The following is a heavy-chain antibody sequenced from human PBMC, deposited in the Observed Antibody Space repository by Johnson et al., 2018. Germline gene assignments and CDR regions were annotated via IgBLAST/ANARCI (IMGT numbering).Heavy chain of an antibody. J-gene: IGHJ6*02. CDR3: ARETKTDSYGMDV. Sequence: QVQLQESGPGLVKPSETLSLTCTVSGGSIRSYSWNWIRLPPGKGLEWIAYFYYSGSTNYNPSLKSRVTTSVDTSKNQFSLRLSSVTAADPAVDYCARETKTDSYGMDVWGQGTTVTVSS. V-gene: IGHV4-59*01. CDR1: GGSIRSYS. CDR2: FYYSGST. D-gene: IGHD1/OR15-1a*01.